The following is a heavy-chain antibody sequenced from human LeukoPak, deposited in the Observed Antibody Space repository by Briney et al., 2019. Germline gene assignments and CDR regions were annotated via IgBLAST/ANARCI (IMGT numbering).Heavy chain of an antibody. V-gene: IGHV3-23*01. CDR3: ARGGMKGSPSGGYQDY. D-gene: IGHD2-2*01. CDR1: GITISTYA. Sequence: GGVLRPSYAASGITISTYAKSLGRQAAGKGLELVSTNRGSGGSTCYADSVKGRFSIARDDSKNTLYLQMISLRADDTAVYYCARGGMKGSPSGGYQDYRGQGTLATVSS. J-gene: IGHJ4*02. CDR2: NRGSGGST.